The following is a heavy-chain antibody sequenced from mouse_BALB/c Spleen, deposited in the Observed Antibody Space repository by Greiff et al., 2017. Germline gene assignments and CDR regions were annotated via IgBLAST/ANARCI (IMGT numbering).Heavy chain of an antibody. CDR2: IYPGNVNT. J-gene: IGHJ4*01. V-gene: IGHV1S56*01. CDR1: GYTFTSYY. CDR3: ARERDDYDAGYAMDY. Sequence: VQLQQSGPELVKPGASVRISCKASGYTFTSYYIHWVKQRPGQGLEWIGWIYPGNVNTKYNEKFKGKATLTADKSSSTAYMQLSSLTSEDSAVYFCARERDDYDAGYAMDYWGQGTSVTVSS. D-gene: IGHD2-4*01.